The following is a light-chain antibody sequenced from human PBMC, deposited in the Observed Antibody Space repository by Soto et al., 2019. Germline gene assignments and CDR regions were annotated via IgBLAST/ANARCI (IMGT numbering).Light chain of an antibody. CDR1: QSVSTN. Sequence: EIVLTQSPGTLSLSPGERATLSCRASQSVSTNLAWYQQKPGQAPRLLIYDASNRATGIPDRFSGSGSGTDFTLTISRLEPEDFAVYYCQQYTSSPFTFGPGTKVDIK. J-gene: IGKJ3*01. V-gene: IGKV3-20*01. CDR3: QQYTSSPFT. CDR2: DAS.